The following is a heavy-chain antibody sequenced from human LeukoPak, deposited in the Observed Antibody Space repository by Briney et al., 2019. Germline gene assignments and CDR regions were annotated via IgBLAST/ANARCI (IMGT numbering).Heavy chain of an antibody. CDR1: GYTFTSYA. V-gene: IGHV1-3*01. J-gene: IGHJ5*02. CDR3: ARGRYCSSTSCYEEGWFDP. CDR2: INAGNGNT. Sequence: ASVKVSCKASGYTFTSYAMHWVRQAPGQRLEWMGWINAGNGNTKYSQKFQGRVTITRDTSASTAYMELSSLRSGDTAVYYCARGRYCSSTSCYEEGWFDPWGQGTLVTVSS. D-gene: IGHD2-2*01.